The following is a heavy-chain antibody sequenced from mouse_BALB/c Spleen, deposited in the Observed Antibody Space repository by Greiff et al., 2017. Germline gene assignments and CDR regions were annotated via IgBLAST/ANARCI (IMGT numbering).Heavy chain of an antibody. Sequence: QVQLKESGAELVRPGTSVKVSCKASGYAFTNYLIEWVKQRPGQGLEWIGVINPGSGGTNYNEKFKGKATLTADKSSSTAYMQLSSLTSDDSAVYFCARGERRKAWFAYWGQGTLVTVSA. CDR1: GYAFTNYL. CDR2: INPGSGGT. D-gene: IGHD2-12*01. CDR3: ARGERRKAWFAY. J-gene: IGHJ3*01. V-gene: IGHV1-54*01.